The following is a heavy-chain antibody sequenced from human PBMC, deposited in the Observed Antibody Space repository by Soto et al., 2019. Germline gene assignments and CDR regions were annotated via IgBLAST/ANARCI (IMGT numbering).Heavy chain of an antibody. CDR2: THAYNGNT. Sequence: QVQLVQSGGEVKKPGASVKVSCKASGYTFISYGITWVRQAPGQGLEWMGWTHAYNGNTNYAQNLQGRVTMTTDTSTSTASTELRSLRSDDTAVYFCARVGMKNYDFWSGYLDHWGQGTLITVFS. CDR1: GYTFISYG. J-gene: IGHJ4*02. D-gene: IGHD3-3*01. CDR3: ARVGMKNYDFWSGYLDH. V-gene: IGHV1-18*04.